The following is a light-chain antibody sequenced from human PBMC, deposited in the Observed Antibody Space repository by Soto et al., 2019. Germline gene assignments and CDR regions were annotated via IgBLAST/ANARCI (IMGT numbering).Light chain of an antibody. CDR3: QQYNNWLRK. CDR2: GAF. CDR1: QSVSSN. J-gene: IGKJ1*01. Sequence: EIVMTQSPATLSVSPGERATLSCRASQSVSSNLAWYQQKPGQAPRLLIYGAFTRATGIPARFSGSGSGTEFTLTISSLQSEDFAVYYCQQYNNWLRKFGQGTKVEIK. V-gene: IGKV3-15*01.